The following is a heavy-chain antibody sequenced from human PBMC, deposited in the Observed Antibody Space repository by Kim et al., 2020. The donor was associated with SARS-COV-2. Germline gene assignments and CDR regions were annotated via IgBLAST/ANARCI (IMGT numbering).Heavy chain of an antibody. D-gene: IGHD3-10*01. J-gene: IGHJ4*02. Sequence: SVKVSCKASGGTFSSYAISWVRQAPGQGLEWMGGIIPIFGTANYAQKFQGRVTITADESTSTAYMELSSLRPADTAGDYCARWREVATIGEFDYWGQGT. CDR3: ARWREVATIGEFDY. V-gene: IGHV1-69*13. CDR2: IIPIFGTA. CDR1: GGTFSSYA.